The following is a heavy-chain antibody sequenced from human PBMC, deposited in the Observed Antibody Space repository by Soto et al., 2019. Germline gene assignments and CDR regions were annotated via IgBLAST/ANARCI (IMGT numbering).Heavy chain of an antibody. CDR2: ISPSGDII. V-gene: IGHV3-11*01. Sequence: QVQLVESGGGLVKPEGSLRLSCAASGFSFSDSYMSWIRQAPGKGLEWVSYISPSGDIIHYAESLKGRLTISSDNAKNSLYLHMSSLGADDTAVYYCVRETAWFFDHWVRGTLVTVSS. J-gene: IGHJ2*01. CDR3: VRETAWFFDH. CDR1: GFSFSDSY.